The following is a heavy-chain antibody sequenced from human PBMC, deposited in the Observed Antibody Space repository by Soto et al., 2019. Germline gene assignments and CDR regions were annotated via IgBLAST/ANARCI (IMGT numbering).Heavy chain of an antibody. D-gene: IGHD2-8*01. CDR3: VSQRTSVLTQAYFDY. CDR2: VYYRGRS. J-gene: IGHJ4*02. Sequence: SETLSLTXAVSGGSVSNSNYYWGWIRQSPGKGLEWIGSVYYRGRSYSKSSVKSRVTISVDTSKNQFSLNLNSVTASDTAVYYCVSQRTSVLTQAYFDYWGPGALVTVSS. V-gene: IGHV4-39*01. CDR1: GGSVSNSNYY.